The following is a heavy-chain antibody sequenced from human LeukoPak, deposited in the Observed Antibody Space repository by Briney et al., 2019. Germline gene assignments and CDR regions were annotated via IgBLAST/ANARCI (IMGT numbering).Heavy chain of an antibody. J-gene: IGHJ4*02. CDR3: ARVADHYDSDGYYFDY. V-gene: IGHV4-59*12. CDR2: VYYSGST. Sequence: SETLSLTCTVSGGSISTYFWSWMRQPPGKGLEWIGYVYYSGSTNYNPSLKSRGTILVDTSKNQFSLKLGSVTAADTAVYYCARVADHYDSDGYYFDYWGQGTLVTVSS. CDR1: GGSISTYF. D-gene: IGHD3-22*01.